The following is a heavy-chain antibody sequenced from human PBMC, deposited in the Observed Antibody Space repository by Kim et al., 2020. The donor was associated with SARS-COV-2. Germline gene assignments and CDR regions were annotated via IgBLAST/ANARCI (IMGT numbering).Heavy chain of an antibody. CDR3: ARDSVAAVPYKGMDV. Sequence: GGSLRLSCAASGFTFSSYWMHWVRQAPGKGLVWVSRINSDGSSTSYADSVKGRFTISRDNAKNTLYLQMNSLRAEDTAVYYCARDSVAAVPYKGMDVWGQGATVTVSS. CDR1: GFTFSSYW. V-gene: IGHV3-74*01. J-gene: IGHJ6*02. D-gene: IGHD6-19*01. CDR2: INSDGSST.